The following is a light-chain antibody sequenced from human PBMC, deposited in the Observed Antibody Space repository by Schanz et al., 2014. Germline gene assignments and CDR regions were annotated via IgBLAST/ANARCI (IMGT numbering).Light chain of an antibody. Sequence: QSALTQPASVSGSPGQSITISCTGTSSDVGSFDYVSWYQQHPGKAPKLMIYDVSNRASGVSNRFSGSKSGNTASLTISGLQAEDEADYYCSSYTRSSAWVFGGGTKLTVL. CDR3: SSYTRSSAWV. V-gene: IGLV2-14*03. CDR1: SSDVGSFDY. CDR2: DVS. J-gene: IGLJ3*02.